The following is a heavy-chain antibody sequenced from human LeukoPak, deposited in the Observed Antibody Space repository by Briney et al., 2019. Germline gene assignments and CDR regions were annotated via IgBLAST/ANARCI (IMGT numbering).Heavy chain of an antibody. CDR1: GYTFTSYA. J-gene: IGHJ4*02. CDR3: ARGRSNYYYGSGSYLWY. Sequence: GASVKVSCKASGYTFTSYAMHWVRQAPGQRLEWMGWINAGNGNTKYSQKFQGRVTITRDTSASTAYMELSSLRSEDTAVYYCARGRSNYYYGSGSYLWYWGQGTLVTVSS. D-gene: IGHD3-10*01. V-gene: IGHV1-3*01. CDR2: INAGNGNT.